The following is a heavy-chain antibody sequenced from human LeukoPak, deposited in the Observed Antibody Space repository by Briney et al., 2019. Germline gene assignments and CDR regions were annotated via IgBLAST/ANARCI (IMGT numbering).Heavy chain of an antibody. Sequence: SETLSLTCSVFRVSIRSYYWSWIRQPPGKGLEWIGYIYYSGSTSYNPPLTSRVTISVDTSKNQFSLKLSSVTAADTAVYYCARDGEGSLSWGQGTLVTVSS. CDR1: RVSIRSYY. J-gene: IGHJ4*02. CDR3: ARDGEGSLS. D-gene: IGHD3-10*01. CDR2: IYYSGST. V-gene: IGHV4-59*01.